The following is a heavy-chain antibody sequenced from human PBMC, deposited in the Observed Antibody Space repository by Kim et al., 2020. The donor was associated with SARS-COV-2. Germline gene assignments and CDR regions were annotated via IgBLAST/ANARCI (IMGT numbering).Heavy chain of an antibody. CDR2: ISGDGGST. D-gene: IGHD3-3*01. J-gene: IGHJ6*02. CDR1: GFTFDDYA. Sequence: GGSLRLSCAASGFTFDDYAMHWVRQAPGKGLEWVSLISGDGGSTYYADSVKGRFTISRDNSKNSLYLQMNSLRTEDTALYYCAKGDTDFWSGYYSTHYYYGMDVWGQGTTVTVSS. CDR3: AKGDTDFWSGYYSTHYYYGMDV. V-gene: IGHV3-43*02.